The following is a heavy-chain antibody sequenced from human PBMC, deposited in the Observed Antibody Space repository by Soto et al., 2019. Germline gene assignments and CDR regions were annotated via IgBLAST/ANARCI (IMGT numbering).Heavy chain of an antibody. CDR3: ARWGSEIFVVVISDHYYYYGMDV. CDR2: IYPGDSDT. Sequence: GESLKISCKGSGYSFTSYWIGWVRQMPGKGLEWMGIIYPGDSDTRYSPSFQGQVTISADKSISTAYLQWSSLKASDTAMYYCARWGSEIFVVVISDHYYYYGMDVWGQGTTVTVSS. V-gene: IGHV5-51*01. CDR1: GYSFTSYW. D-gene: IGHD3-3*01. J-gene: IGHJ6*02.